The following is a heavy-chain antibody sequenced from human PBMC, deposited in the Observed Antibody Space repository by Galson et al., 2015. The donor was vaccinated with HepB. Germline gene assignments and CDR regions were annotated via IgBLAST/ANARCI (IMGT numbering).Heavy chain of an antibody. V-gene: IGHV4-61*01. J-gene: IGHJ4*02. D-gene: IGHD3-10*01. CDR2: IYYSGRT. CDR1: GGSLSRGRYS. CDR3: GYYGSGNYGVHY. Sequence: TLSPTCPVPGGSLSRGRYSPRWIRQPPGTGLEWIVYIYYSGRTNYNPSLKSRVTISVDTSKNQFSLKLSSVTAADTAGYYCGYYGSGNYGVHYWGQGTRVTVSS.